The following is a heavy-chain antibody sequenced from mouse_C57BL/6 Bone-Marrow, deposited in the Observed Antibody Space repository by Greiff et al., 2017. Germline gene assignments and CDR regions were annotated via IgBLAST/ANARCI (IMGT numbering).Heavy chain of an antibody. CDR2: IRSKSNNYAT. V-gene: IGHV10-1*01. CDR3: VRHPYGSSYGYAMDY. CDR1: GFSFNTYA. J-gene: IGHJ4*01. D-gene: IGHD1-1*01. Sequence: EVHLVESGGGLVQPKGSLKLSCAASGFSFNTYAMNWVRQAPGKGLEWVARIRSKSNNYATYYADSVKDRFTISRDDSESMLYLQMNNLKTEDTAMYYCVRHPYGSSYGYAMDYWGQGTSVTVSS.